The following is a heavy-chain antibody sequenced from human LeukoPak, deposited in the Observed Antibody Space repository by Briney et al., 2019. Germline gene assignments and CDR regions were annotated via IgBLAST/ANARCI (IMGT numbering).Heavy chain of an antibody. CDR1: GFTVSSTY. CDR2: IYSGGNT. D-gene: IGHD4-11*01. Sequence: GGSLRLSCAASGFTVSSTYMSWVRQAPGKGLEWVSVIYSGGNTYYADSVKGRFTVSRDNSKNTLYLQMNSPRVDDTAVYYCARDPRDYTNSLEFHYWGQGTLITVSS. V-gene: IGHV3-53*05. CDR3: ARDPRDYTNSLEFHY. J-gene: IGHJ4*02.